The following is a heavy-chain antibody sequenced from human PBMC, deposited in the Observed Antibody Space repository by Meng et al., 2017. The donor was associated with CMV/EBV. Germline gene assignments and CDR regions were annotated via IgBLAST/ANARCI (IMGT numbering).Heavy chain of an antibody. V-gene: IGHV1-2*02. CDR1: GYPFTGYY. Sequence: SGYPFTGYYMHWVRQAPGQGLEWMGWINPNSGGTNYAQKFQGRVTMTRDTSISTAYMELSRLRSDDTAVYYCARDPGIAVAGSFDPWGQGTLVTVSS. CDR3: ARDPGIAVAGSFDP. CDR2: INPNSGGT. D-gene: IGHD6-19*01. J-gene: IGHJ5*02.